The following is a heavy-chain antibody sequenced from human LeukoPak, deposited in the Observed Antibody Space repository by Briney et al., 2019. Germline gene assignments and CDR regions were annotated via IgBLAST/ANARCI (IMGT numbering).Heavy chain of an antibody. CDR1: GYSISSGYY. D-gene: IGHD3-22*01. V-gene: IGHV4-38-2*01. Sequence: SETLSLTCAVSGYSISSGYYWGWIRQPPGKGLEWIGSIYHSGSTYYNPSLKSRVTISVDTSKNQFSLKPSSVTAADTAVYYCARVIRGYYDSSCAFDIWGQGTMVTVSS. J-gene: IGHJ3*02. CDR3: ARVIRGYYDSSCAFDI. CDR2: IYHSGST.